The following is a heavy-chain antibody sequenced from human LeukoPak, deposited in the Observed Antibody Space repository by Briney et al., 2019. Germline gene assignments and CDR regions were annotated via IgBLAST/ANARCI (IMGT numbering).Heavy chain of an antibody. CDR2: IWYDGSNK. Sequence: GRSLRLSCAASGFTFSSYGMHWVRQAPGKGLEWVAVIWYDGSNKYYADSVKGRFTISRDNSKNTLYLQMNSLRAEDTAVYYCARDHSAAAVPEDWFDPWGQGTLVTVSS. CDR1: GFTFSSYG. V-gene: IGHV3-33*01. CDR3: ARDHSAAAVPEDWFDP. D-gene: IGHD6-13*01. J-gene: IGHJ5*02.